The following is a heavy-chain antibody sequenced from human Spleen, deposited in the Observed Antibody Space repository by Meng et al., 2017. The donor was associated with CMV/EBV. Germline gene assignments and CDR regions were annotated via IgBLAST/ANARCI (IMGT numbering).Heavy chain of an antibody. V-gene: IGHV1-46*01. CDR3: ASSNIVVVPADHYYYGMDV. Sequence: ASVKVSCKASGYTFTIYYMHWVRQAPGQGLEWMGIINPSGGSTSYAQKFQGRVTMTRDTSTSTVYMELSSLRSEDTAVYYCASSNIVVVPADHYYYGMDVWGQGTTVTVSS. J-gene: IGHJ6*02. CDR1: GYTFTIYY. D-gene: IGHD2-2*01. CDR2: INPSGGST.